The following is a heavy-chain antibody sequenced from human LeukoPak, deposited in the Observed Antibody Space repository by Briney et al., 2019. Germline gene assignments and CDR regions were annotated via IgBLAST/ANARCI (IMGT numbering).Heavy chain of an antibody. D-gene: IGHD3-10*01. J-gene: IGHJ4*02. CDR1: GYSFNIFG. CDR2: ISAYNGKT. V-gene: IGHV1-18*01. Sequence: ASVEVSCKASGYSFNIFGMSWVRQAPGQGLEWMGWISAYNGKTHFAQKFQGRVTMTTDASTSTAYMKLSSLTSDDTAVYYCARYFGSGTSDYWGQGTLVTVSS. CDR3: ARYFGSGTSDY.